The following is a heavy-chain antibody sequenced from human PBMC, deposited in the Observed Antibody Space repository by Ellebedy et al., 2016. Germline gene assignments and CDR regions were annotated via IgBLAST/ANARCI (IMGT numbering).Heavy chain of an antibody. CDR2: FSTFSGNT. CDR3: AKTSGWGYGEN. CDR1: GYTFTTFT. Sequence: ASVKVSCXASGYTFTTFTITWVRQAPGQGLEWMGVFSTFSGNTKLAQKFQGRVSMTTDSSTHTAYMDLRSLRSDDTAMYYCAKTSGWGYGENWGQGTLVTVSS. D-gene: IGHD3-10*01. V-gene: IGHV1-18*01. J-gene: IGHJ4*02.